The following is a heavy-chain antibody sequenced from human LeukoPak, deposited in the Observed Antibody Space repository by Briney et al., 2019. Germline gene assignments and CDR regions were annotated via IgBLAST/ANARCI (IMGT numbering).Heavy chain of an antibody. Sequence: ASVKVSSKASGYTFTSFGISWVRQAPGQGLEWMGWSSAYNGNTNYAQKFQGGVTMTTDTSTSTAYMEVRSLRSDDTAVYYCARVWERYYYYGMDVWGQGTTVTVSS. D-gene: IGHD1-26*01. CDR2: SSAYNGNT. V-gene: IGHV1-18*01. CDR1: GYTFTSFG. J-gene: IGHJ6*02. CDR3: ARVWERYYYYGMDV.